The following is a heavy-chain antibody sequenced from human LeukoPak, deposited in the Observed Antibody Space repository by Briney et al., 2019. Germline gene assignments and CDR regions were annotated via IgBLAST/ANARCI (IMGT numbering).Heavy chain of an antibody. CDR1: GFTFSSYE. CDR3: ARDGRYSSGWYGRYFDY. CDR2: ISSSSSYI. J-gene: IGHJ4*02. Sequence: KTGGSLRLSCAASGFTFSSYEMNWVRQAPGKGLEWVSYISSSSSYIYYADSVKGRFTISRDNAKNSLYLQMNSLRAEDTAVYYCARDGRYSSGWYGRYFDYWGQGTLVTVSS. D-gene: IGHD6-19*01. V-gene: IGHV3-21*05.